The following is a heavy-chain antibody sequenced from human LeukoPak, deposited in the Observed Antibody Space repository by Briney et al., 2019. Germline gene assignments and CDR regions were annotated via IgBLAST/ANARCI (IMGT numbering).Heavy chain of an antibody. D-gene: IGHD2-15*01. V-gene: IGHV1-69*13. J-gene: IGHJ6*02. CDR2: IIPIFGTA. CDR3: ATRLLVTGPYYYGMDV. Sequence: SVKVSCKASGGTFSSYAISWVRQAPGQGLEWMGGIIPIFGTANYAQKFQGRVTITADESTSTAYMELSSLRSEDTAMYYCATRLLVTGPYYYGMDVWGQGTTVTVSS. CDR1: GGTFSSYA.